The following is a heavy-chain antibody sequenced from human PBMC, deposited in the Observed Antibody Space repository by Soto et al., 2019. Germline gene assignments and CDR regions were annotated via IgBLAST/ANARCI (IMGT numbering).Heavy chain of an antibody. Sequence: EVQLVESGGGLVKPGGSLRLSCAASGFTFSNAWMSWVRQAPGKGLEWVGRIKSKTDGGTTDYAAPVKGRFTISRDDSKNTLYQQMNSLKTEDTAVYYCTTDPHYGDYAYYFDYRGQGTQVTVSS. V-gene: IGHV3-15*01. D-gene: IGHD4-17*01. CDR2: IKSKTDGGTT. J-gene: IGHJ4*02. CDR1: GFTFSNAW. CDR3: TTDPHYGDYAYYFDY.